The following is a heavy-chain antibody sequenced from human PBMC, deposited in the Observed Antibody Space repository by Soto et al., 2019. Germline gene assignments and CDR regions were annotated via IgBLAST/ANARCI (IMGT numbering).Heavy chain of an antibody. CDR1: GFTFNRYG. J-gene: IGHJ4*02. CDR2: IWYDGSSE. CDR3: ARGVDYFDY. V-gene: IGHV3-33*01. Sequence: QVQLVESGGGVVQPGRPLRLSCAASGFTFNRYGMHWVRQAPGKGLEWVAVIWYDGSSEYYADSVKGRFTISRDNSKNTLFLQMNSLRAEDTAVYYCARGVDYFDYWGQGTLVTVSS.